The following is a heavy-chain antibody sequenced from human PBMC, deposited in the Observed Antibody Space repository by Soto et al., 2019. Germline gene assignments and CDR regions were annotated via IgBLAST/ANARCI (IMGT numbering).Heavy chain of an antibody. J-gene: IGHJ4*02. D-gene: IGHD2-2*01. CDR1: GFTFSSYA. CDR3: TKSRDIVVVPSTLAMTPLAWTFDY. CDR2: ISYDGSYK. Sequence: PGGSLRLSCAASGFTFSSYAMHWVRQAPGKGLEWVAVISYDGSYKYYADSVKGRFTISRDNSKNTLYLQMNSLRAEDTAVYFWTKSRDIVVVPSTLAMTPLAWTFDYWGQGTRVTVSS. V-gene: IGHV3-30-3*01.